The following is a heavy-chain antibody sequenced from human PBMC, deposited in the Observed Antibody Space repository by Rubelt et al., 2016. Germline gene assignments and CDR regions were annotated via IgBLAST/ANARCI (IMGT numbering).Heavy chain of an antibody. J-gene: IGHJ4*02. CDR3: ARGPYSSGWYGDY. CDR2: AYDRGSA. D-gene: IGHD6-19*01. V-gene: IGHV4-38-2*02. Sequence: QVQLQESGPGLVKPSETLSLTCTVSGYSFSSGYYWAWIRQSPGKGLEWIGSAYDRGSAYSNPSLESRVTISIDTSKNQFSRRPSAVAAADTAVYYCARGPYSSGWYGDYWGQGTLVTVSS. CDR1: GYSFSSGYY.